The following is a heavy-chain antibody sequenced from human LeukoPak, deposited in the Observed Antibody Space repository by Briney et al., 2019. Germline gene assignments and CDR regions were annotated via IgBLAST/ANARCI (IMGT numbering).Heavy chain of an antibody. CDR3: ARGPSDYN. D-gene: IGHD4-11*01. CDR1: GGSFSGYY. CDR2: INHSGST. V-gene: IGHV4-34*01. Sequence: SETLSLTCAVYGGSFSGYYWSWIRQPSGKGLEWIGEINHSGSTNYNPSLKSRVTISVDTSKNQFSLKLSSVTAADTAVYYCARGPSDYNWGQGTLVTVSS. J-gene: IGHJ4*02.